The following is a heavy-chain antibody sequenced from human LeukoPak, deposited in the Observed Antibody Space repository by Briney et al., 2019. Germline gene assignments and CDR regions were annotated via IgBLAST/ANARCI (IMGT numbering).Heavy chain of an antibody. J-gene: IGHJ4*02. CDR2: IYYSGST. D-gene: IGHD3-16*02. Sequence: SETLSLTCTVSGGSISSYYWSWIRQPPGKGLEWIGYIYYSGSTNYNPSLKSRVTISVDTSKKQFSLKLSSVTAADTGVYYCARGRGPMITFGGVIVYFDYWGQGTLVTVSS. CDR1: GGSISSYY. V-gene: IGHV4-59*01. CDR3: ARGRGPMITFGGVIVYFDY.